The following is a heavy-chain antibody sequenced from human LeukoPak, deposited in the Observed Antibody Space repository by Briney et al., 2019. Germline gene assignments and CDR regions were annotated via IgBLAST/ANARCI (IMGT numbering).Heavy chain of an antibody. V-gene: IGHV3-74*01. CDR3: TTTFDSGSYYPY. Sequence: PGGSLRLSCAASGFSFNSYWMFWVRQVPGKRPVWVSRISSDGSSTSYADSVKGRFTISTDNAKDTLYLQMNSLRADDTAVYYCTTTFDSGSYYPYWGQGTLVTVSS. J-gene: IGHJ4*02. CDR2: ISSDGSST. D-gene: IGHD3-10*01. CDR1: GFSFNSYW.